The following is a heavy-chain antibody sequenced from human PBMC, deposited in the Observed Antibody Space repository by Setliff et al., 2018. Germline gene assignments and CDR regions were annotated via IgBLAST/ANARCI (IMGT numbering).Heavy chain of an antibody. J-gene: IGHJ4*02. V-gene: IGHV4-34*01. D-gene: IGHD3-3*02. CDR2: VHRSGTA. Sequence: PSETLSLTCAVYDGSLSDYYWSWIRQSPGKGLEWIAEVHRSGTANYNPSLTSRVTISLDTSKNQFSLSLSSVTAADTAVYYCARDFSTESWTPLYWSPGTRVTVSS. CDR3: ARDFSTESWTPLY. CDR1: DGSLSDYY.